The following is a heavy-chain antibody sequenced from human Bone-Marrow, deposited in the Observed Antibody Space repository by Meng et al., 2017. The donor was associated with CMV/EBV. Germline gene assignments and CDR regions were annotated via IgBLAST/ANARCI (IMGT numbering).Heavy chain of an antibody. D-gene: IGHD2-2*01. CDR2: IYYSGST. V-gene: IGHV4-39*07. Sequence: SETLSLTCTVPGGSISSSRHYWGWIRQPPGKGLERIGSIYYSGSTYYNPSLKSRVTISVDTSKNQFSLKLSSVTAADTAVYYCARDALNFYEVPAAIKYYYYGMDVWGQGTTVTVSS. CDR1: GGSISSSRHY. CDR3: ARDALNFYEVPAAIKYYYYGMDV. J-gene: IGHJ6*02.